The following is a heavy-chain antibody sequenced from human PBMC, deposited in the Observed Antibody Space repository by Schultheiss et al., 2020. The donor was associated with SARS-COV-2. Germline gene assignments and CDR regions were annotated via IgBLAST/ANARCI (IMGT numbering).Heavy chain of an antibody. CDR2: IRDKGNSYAT. D-gene: IGHD5-18*01. J-gene: IGHJ6*02. CDR3: TRETYSYGSYGMDV. Sequence: GGSLRLSCAASGFTFSGSAMHWVRQASGKGLEWVGRIRDKGNSYATAYAASVKGRFTISRDDSKNTAYLQMNSLKTEDTAVYYCTRETYSYGSYGMDVWGQGTTVTVSS. CDR1: GFTFSGSA. V-gene: IGHV3-73*01.